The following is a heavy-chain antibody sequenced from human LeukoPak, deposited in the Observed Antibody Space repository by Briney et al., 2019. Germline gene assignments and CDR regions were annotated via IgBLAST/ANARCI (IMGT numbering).Heavy chain of an antibody. CDR2: ISYSGGT. V-gene: IGHV4-59*07. CDR1: GGSINIYY. J-gene: IGHJ1*01. CDR3: TRGNAK. Sequence: PSDTLSLICTVSGGSINIYYWIWIRQPSGKGLESIGYISYSGGTNYNPPLQSRVLISVDTSKNQFFLKLSSVTAADTALYYCTRGNAKWGQGTLVTVSS.